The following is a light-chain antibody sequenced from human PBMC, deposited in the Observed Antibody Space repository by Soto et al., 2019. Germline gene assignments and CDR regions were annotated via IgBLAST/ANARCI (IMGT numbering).Light chain of an antibody. CDR3: QQYYSYPPT. J-gene: IGKJ1*01. CDR2: AAS. Sequence: DIQMTQSPSTLSGSLGDRVTITCRASQTISSWLAWYQQKPGTAPKLLIYAASTLPSGVPSRFSGSGSGTDFTLTISCLQSEDFATYYCQQYYSYPPTFGQGTKVDIK. V-gene: IGKV1-5*01. CDR1: QTISSW.